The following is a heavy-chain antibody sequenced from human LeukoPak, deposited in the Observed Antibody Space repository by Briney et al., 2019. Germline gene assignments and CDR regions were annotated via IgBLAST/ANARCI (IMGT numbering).Heavy chain of an antibody. J-gene: IGHJ2*01. V-gene: IGHV3-66*01. CDR3: ARDYFDGTSFYSYFDL. Sequence: GGSLRLSCAVSGFTVSSTYMSWVRQAPGKGLEWVSLIYRDGTTYHADSVKGRFTISRDSSKNALYLQMNSLRAEDTAVYYCARDYFDGTSFYSYFDLWGRGTLVTVPS. D-gene: IGHD2/OR15-2a*01. CDR2: IYRDGTT. CDR1: GFTVSSTY.